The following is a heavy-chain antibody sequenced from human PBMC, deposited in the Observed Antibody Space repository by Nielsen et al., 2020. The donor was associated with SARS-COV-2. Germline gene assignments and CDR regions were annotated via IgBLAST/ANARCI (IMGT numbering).Heavy chain of an antibody. D-gene: IGHD4-11*01. J-gene: IGHJ4*02. CDR3: ARHGLSMTTVTPDY. V-gene: IGHV5-10-1*01. Sequence: VRQMPGKGLEWMGRIDPSDSYTNYSPSFQGHVTISADKSISTAYLQWSSLKASDTAMYYCARHGLSMTTVTPDYWGQGTLVTVSS. CDR2: IDPSDSYT.